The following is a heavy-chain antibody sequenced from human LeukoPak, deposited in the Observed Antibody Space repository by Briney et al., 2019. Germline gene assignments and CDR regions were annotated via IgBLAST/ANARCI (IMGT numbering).Heavy chain of an antibody. J-gene: IGHJ3*02. D-gene: IGHD7-27*01. CDR1: GYTFTVNH. CDR3: ARGLGINAFDI. V-gene: IGHV1-2*02. Sequence: ASVKVSCKASGYTFTVNHMYWVRQAPGQGLELMGWINPETGGTNYAQKFQGRVTMTGDTSISTAYMELSSLKSDDTAVYYCARGLGINAFDIWGQGTMVTVSS. CDR2: INPETGGT.